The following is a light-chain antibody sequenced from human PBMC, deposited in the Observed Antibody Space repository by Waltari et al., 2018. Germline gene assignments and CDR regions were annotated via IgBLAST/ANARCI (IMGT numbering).Light chain of an antibody. CDR2: DAS. V-gene: IGKV3-11*01. Sequence: EIVLTQSPAILSLSPGERATLSCRPSQGVTKYLSWYQLRPGQAPRFLIYDASNTATGIPTRFSGSGSGTDFTLTISSLEPDDFAVYFCHLRSNWRYTFGQGTKLEIK. CDR1: QGVTKY. CDR3: HLRSNWRYT. J-gene: IGKJ2*01.